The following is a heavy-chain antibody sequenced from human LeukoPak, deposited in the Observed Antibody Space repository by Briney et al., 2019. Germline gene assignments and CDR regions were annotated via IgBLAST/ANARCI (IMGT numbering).Heavy chain of an antibody. CDR1: GGSISSGGSY. V-gene: IGHV4-31*03. Sequence: SETLSLTCTVSGGSISSGGSYWSWIRQHPGKGLEWIGYIYYSGSTYYNPSLKSRVTISVDTSKNQFSLRLSSVTAADTAVYYCARLRSRDGYNYDYWGQGTLVTVSS. CDR2: IYYSGST. D-gene: IGHD5-24*01. J-gene: IGHJ4*02. CDR3: ARLRSRDGYNYDY.